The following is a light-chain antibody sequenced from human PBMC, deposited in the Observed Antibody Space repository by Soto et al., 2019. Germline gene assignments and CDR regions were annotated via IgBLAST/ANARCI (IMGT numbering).Light chain of an antibody. Sequence: DIQLTQSPSFLSASVGDRVTITCRASQGISSYLAWYQQKPGKAPKLLIYAASTLQSGVPSRFSGSGSGTEFTVTISSLQPEDFATYYCQQLNSYPWTCGQGTKVEIK. CDR2: AAS. CDR1: QGISSY. V-gene: IGKV1-9*01. J-gene: IGKJ1*01. CDR3: QQLNSYPWT.